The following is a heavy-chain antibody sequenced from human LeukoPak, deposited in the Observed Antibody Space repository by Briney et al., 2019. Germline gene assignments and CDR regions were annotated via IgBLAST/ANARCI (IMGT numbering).Heavy chain of an antibody. J-gene: IGHJ4*02. CDR1: GGSIRSYY. Sequence: PSETLSLTCTVSGGSIRSYYWSWLRQSPGKGLEWIGFMYYSGITDYNPSLKSRVTISVDTSKNQFSLKLTSVTAADTAVYYCARLRALSYYDSSGNLYYFEYWGQGTLVTVSS. CDR3: ARLRALSYYDSSGNLYYFEY. D-gene: IGHD3-22*01. V-gene: IGHV4-59*01. CDR2: MYYSGIT.